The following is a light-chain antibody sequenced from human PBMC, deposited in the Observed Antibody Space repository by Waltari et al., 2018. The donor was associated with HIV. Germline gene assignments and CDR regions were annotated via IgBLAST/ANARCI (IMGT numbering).Light chain of an antibody. J-gene: IGLJ2*01. Sequence: SVLTQPPSASGTPGQRVTISCSGSSSTLGTHFVYWYQQPPRQAPKFPIHKKDQRPSGVPDRFSGSKSGTSASLAISGLRSEDEGDYYCAAWDDSLGGHVIFGGGTKLTVL. V-gene: IGLV1-47*01. CDR3: AAWDDSLGGHVI. CDR1: SSTLGTHF. CDR2: KKD.